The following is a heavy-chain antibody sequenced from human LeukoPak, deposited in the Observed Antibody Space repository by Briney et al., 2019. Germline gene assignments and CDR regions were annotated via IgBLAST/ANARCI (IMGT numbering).Heavy chain of an antibody. CDR2: INSDGSWT. V-gene: IGHV3-74*01. J-gene: IGHJ4*02. CDR3: VSFYETY. D-gene: IGHD2/OR15-2a*01. CDR1: GNYW. Sequence: GGSLRLSCVASGNYWMHWVRQAPGKGLVCVSHINSDGSWTSYAGSVKGRFTISKDNAKNTVYLQMNSLRAKDTAVYYCVSFYETYWGRGTLVTVSS.